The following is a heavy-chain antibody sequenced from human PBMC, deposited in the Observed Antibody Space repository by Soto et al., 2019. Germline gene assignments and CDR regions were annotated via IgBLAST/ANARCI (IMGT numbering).Heavy chain of an antibody. V-gene: IGHV1-69*12. CDR2: IIPIFGTA. CDR3: ARTLTPLPLKYYGMDV. CDR1: GGTFSSYA. Sequence: QVQLVQSGAEVKKPGSSVKVSCKASGGTFSSYAISWVRQAPGQGLEWMGGIIPIFGTANYVQKFQGRVTITADESTSTAYMELSSLRSEDTAVYYCARTLTPLPLKYYGMDVWGQGTTVTVSS. J-gene: IGHJ6*02. D-gene: IGHD1-26*01.